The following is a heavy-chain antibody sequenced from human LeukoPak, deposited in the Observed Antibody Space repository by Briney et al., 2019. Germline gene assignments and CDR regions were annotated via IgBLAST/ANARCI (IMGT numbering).Heavy chain of an antibody. CDR1: HC. D-gene: IGHD5-18*01. Sequence: HCLTWVLQPPGKGLEWIGSVYHTGTSNYNPSVRSRITMSVDTSKNQYSMKLTSVTAADTAVYFCARALDTWSALDYWGLGTLVTVSS. J-gene: IGHJ4*02. CDR2: VYHTGTS. V-gene: IGHV4-59*11. CDR3: ARALDTWSALDY.